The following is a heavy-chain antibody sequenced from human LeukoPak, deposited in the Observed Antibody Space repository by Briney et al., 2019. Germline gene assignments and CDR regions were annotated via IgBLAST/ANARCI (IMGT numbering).Heavy chain of an antibody. Sequence: SETLSLTCAVYGGSFSGYYWSWIRQPPGKGLEWIGEINHSGSTNYNPSLKSRVTISVDASKNQFSLKLSSVTAADTAVYYCARALMTRVTTFVWDNWFDPWGQGTLVTVSS. V-gene: IGHV4-34*01. J-gene: IGHJ5*02. CDR1: GGSFSGYY. CDR3: ARALMTRVTTFVWDNWFDP. D-gene: IGHD4-17*01. CDR2: INHSGST.